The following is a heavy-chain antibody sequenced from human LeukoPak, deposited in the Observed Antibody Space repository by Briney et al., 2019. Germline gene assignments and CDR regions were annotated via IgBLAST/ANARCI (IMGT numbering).Heavy chain of an antibody. V-gene: IGHV3-21*04. CDR1: GFTFSSYS. CDR2: ISTSSNYI. J-gene: IGHJ4*02. Sequence: PGGSQRLSCAASGFTFSSYSMNWVRQAPGKGLEWVSSISTSSNYIYYADSVKGRFTISRDNSKNTLYLQMNSLRAEDTAVYYCAKDVDYYDSSGYYDYWGQGTLVTVSS. D-gene: IGHD3-22*01. CDR3: AKDVDYYDSSGYYDY.